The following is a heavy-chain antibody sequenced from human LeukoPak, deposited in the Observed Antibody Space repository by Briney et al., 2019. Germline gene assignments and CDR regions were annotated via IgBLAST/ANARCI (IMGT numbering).Heavy chain of an antibody. CDR1: GGTFSSYA. CDR2: IIPILGIA. Sequence: ASVKVSCKASGGTFSSYAISWVRQAPGQGLEWMGRIIPILGIANYAQKFQGRVTITADKSTSTAYMELSSLRSEDTAVYYCARNSEYYGSGSYYRNWFDPWGQGTLVTVSS. J-gene: IGHJ5*02. V-gene: IGHV1-69*04. D-gene: IGHD3-10*01. CDR3: ARNSEYYGSGSYYRNWFDP.